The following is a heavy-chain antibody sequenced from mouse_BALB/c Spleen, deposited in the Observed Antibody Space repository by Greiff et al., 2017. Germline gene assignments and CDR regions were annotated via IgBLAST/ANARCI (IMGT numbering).Heavy chain of an antibody. CDR3: AFPSTMITTGYFDV. CDR2: IYPGDGDT. J-gene: IGHJ1*01. V-gene: IGHV1-80*01. CDR1: GYAFSSYW. Sequence: QVQLQQSGAELVRPGSSVKISCKASGYAFSSYWMNWVKQRPGQGLEWIGQIYPGDGDTNYNGKFKGKATLTADKSSSTAYMQLSSLTSEDSAVYFCAFPSTMITTGYFDVWGAGTTVTVSS. D-gene: IGHD2-4*01.